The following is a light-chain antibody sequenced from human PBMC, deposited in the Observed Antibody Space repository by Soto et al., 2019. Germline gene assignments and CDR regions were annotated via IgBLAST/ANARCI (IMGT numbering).Light chain of an antibody. V-gene: IGKV1-5*01. Sequence: DIQMTQSPSTLSGSVGDRVTITCRASQTISSWLAWYQQKPGKAPKLLIYDVSSLESGVPSRFSGSGSGTEFTLTISSLQPDDFATYYCQQYNTFWTFGQGTKVE. CDR3: QQYNTFWT. J-gene: IGKJ1*01. CDR1: QTISSW. CDR2: DVS.